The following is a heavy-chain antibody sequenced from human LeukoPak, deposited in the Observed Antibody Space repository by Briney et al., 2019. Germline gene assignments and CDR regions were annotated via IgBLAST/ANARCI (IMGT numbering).Heavy chain of an antibody. CDR3: ARSTVVTTVRVINYFDY. V-gene: IGHV4-34*01. D-gene: IGHD4-23*01. Sequence: SETLSLTCAVYGGSFSGYYWSWIRQPPGKGLEWIGEINHSGSTNYNPSLKSRVTISVDTSKNQFSLKLSSVTAADTAVYYCARSTVVTTVRVINYFDYWGQETLVTVSS. CDR1: GGSFSGYY. CDR2: INHSGST. J-gene: IGHJ4*02.